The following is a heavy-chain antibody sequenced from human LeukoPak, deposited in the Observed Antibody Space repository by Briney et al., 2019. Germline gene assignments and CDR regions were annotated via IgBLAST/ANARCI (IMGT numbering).Heavy chain of an antibody. CDR1: GFTLRDCD. CDR2: IRYDGKNQ. J-gene: IGHJ6*03. V-gene: IGHV3-30*02. CDR3: ARGPMVRGVKDYNYYMDV. Sequence: GGPLRLSCATSGFTLRDCDMHWVRQAPGKGLEWVSMIRYDGKNQYYVESVKGRFTFSRDNTKNTLYLQMDGLRVEDTAMYYCARGPMVRGVKDYNYYMDVWGKGTTVTVSS. D-gene: IGHD3-10*01.